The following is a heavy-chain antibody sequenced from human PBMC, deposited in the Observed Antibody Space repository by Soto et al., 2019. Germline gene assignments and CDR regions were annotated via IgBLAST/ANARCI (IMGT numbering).Heavy chain of an antibody. Sequence: GGSLRLSCVASGFSIRNYCIHWVRQAPCKGLEWLTVISHDGSYKNYADSVKGRFTVSRDDSKNTLFLQMNSLRANDTALYYWEKDLWDIVVVPSASQGTLHVFGQGTTVPFSS. CDR2: ISHDGSYK. CDR1: GFSIRNYC. J-gene: IGHJ6*02. CDR3: EKDLWDIVVVPSASQGTLHV. V-gene: IGHV3-30*18. D-gene: IGHD2-21*01.